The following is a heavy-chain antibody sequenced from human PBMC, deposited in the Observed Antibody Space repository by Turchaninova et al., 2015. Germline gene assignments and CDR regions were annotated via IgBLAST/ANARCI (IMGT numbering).Heavy chain of an antibody. CDR2: IVLAGDT. Sequence: GGSLTLSCAASGFTFSSYDMHWVRQVTGKGLEWVSHIVLAGDTYYSGSVRGRFTISSDIARHSLFLQMNGLRAEDTAVYYWSRVRKLPDPVHGLDVWGQGTTVTVSS. J-gene: IGHJ6*02. CDR3: SRVRKLPDPVHGLDV. CDR1: GFTFSSYD. D-gene: IGHD2-2*01. V-gene: IGHV3-13*01.